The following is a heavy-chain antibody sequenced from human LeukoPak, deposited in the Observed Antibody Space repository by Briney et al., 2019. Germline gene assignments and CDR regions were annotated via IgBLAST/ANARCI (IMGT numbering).Heavy chain of an antibody. J-gene: IGHJ4*02. Sequence: PSETLSLTCTASGGSISNYYWSWIRQPPGKGLEWIGYIYYSGSTNHNPSLKSRVTISIGTSKNQFSLKLSSVTAADTAVYYCARLLRYYDSSAYYFDYWGQGTLVTVSS. CDR3: ARLLRYYDSSAYYFDY. CDR2: IYYSGST. V-gene: IGHV4-59*08. CDR1: GGSISNYY. D-gene: IGHD3-22*01.